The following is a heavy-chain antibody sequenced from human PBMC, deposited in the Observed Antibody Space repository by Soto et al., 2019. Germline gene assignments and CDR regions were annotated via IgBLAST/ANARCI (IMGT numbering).Heavy chain of an antibody. CDR1: GGSFSSYA. Sequence: QVQLVQSGAEVKKPWSSVKVSCKASGGSFSSYAISWVRQAPVQGLEWMGGIIPIFGTATYAQKFQGRVTIIADKSTSTAYMELSSLRSEDTAVYYCARAGPVAGNHAFDIWGQGTLVTVSS. CDR2: IIPIFGTA. V-gene: IGHV1-69*06. D-gene: IGHD6-19*01. CDR3: ARAGPVAGNHAFDI. J-gene: IGHJ3*02.